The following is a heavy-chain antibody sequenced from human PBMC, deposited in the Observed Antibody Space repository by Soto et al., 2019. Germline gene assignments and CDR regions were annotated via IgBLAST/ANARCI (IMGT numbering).Heavy chain of an antibody. V-gene: IGHV1-3*01. CDR1: GYTFTSYA. D-gene: IGHD2-2*01. CDR3: ARAVPAAMSYYYYHYGMDV. CDR2: INAGNGNT. Sequence: ASVKVSCKASGYTFTSYAMHWVRQAPGQRLEWMGWINAGNGNTKYSQKFQGRVTITRDTSASTAYMELSSLRSEDTAVYYCARAVPAAMSYYYYHYGMDVWGQGTTVTV. J-gene: IGHJ6*02.